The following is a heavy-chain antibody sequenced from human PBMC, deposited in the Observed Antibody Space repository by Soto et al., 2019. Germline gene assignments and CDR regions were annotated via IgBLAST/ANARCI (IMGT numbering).Heavy chain of an antibody. J-gene: IGHJ4*02. CDR3: AKGKGQKLRSGFDLYDY. CDR2: ISYDGSNK. V-gene: IGHV3-30*18. D-gene: IGHD1-1*01. CDR1: GFTFSSYG. Sequence: QVQLVESGGGVVQPGRSLRLSCAASGFTFSSYGMHWVRQAPGKGLEWVAVISYDGSNKYYADAVKGRFTISRDKSKAALYLKMNSLRDEDTAVYYCAKGKGQKLRSGFDLYDYCGQGPLVTVSS.